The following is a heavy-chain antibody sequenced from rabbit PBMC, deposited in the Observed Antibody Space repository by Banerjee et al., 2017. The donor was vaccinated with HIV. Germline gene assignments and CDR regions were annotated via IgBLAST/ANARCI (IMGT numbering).Heavy chain of an antibody. Sequence: QEQLEESGGGLVKPEGSLTLTCKASGFDLSNYYYMCWVRQAPGKGLEWIACIGTGSGITWYASWVNGRFTIAKTSSTTVTLQMTSLTAADTSTYFCARGVSTSGRGYGLWGPGTLVTVS. V-gene: IGHV1S45*01. J-gene: IGHJ4*01. CDR3: ARGVSTSGRGYGL. D-gene: IGHD4-1*01. CDR1: GFDLSNYYY. CDR2: IGTGSGIT.